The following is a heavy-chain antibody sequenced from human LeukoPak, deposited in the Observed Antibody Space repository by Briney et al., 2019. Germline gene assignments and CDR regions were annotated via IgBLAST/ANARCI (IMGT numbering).Heavy chain of an antibody. D-gene: IGHD4-23*01. V-gene: IGHV4-59*01. CDR1: GGSISSYY. Sequence: SETLSLTCTVSGGSISSYYWSWIRQPPGKGLEWIGYIYYSGSTNYNPSLKSRVTISVDTSKNQFSLKLSSVTAADTAVYYCAREITTVVTSGAFDIWGQGTMVTVST. CDR2: IYYSGST. J-gene: IGHJ3*02. CDR3: AREITTVVTSGAFDI.